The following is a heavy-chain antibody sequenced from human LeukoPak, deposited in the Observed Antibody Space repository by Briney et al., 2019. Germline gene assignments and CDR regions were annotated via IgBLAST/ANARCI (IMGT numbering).Heavy chain of an antibody. J-gene: IGHJ4*02. CDR1: GGSFSRYS. CDR2: INHSGST. V-gene: IGHV4-34*01. Sequence: SETLSLTCAVYGGSFSRYSWSWVRQPPGKGLEWIGEINHSGSTNYNPSLKSRVTISVDTSKNQFSLKLSSVTAADTAVYYCAGRYCSSTSCRKYFDYWGQGTLVTVSS. D-gene: IGHD2-2*01. CDR3: AGRYCSSTSCRKYFDY.